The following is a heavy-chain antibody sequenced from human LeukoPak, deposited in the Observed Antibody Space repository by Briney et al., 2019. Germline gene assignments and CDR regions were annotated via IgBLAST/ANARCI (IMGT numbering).Heavy chain of an antibody. V-gene: IGHV1-69*04. J-gene: IGHJ4*02. CDR2: IIPMLGTT. CDR3: ARDPLSSSYSSTWYYFDY. Sequence: ASVKVSCKASGGTFSSYGINWVRQAPGQGLEWMGRIIPMLGTTNYAQKFQGRVTITADKSTSTDYMELSSLRSEDTAVYFCARDPLSSSYSSTWYYFDYWGQGTLVTVSS. CDR1: GGTFSSYG. D-gene: IGHD6-13*01.